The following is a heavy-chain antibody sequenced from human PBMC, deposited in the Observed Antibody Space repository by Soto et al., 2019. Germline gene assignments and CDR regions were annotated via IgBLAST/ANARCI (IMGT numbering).Heavy chain of an antibody. V-gene: IGHV3-23*01. CDR2: ISGSDGST. Sequence: GGSLRLSCAASGFTFSSYAMSWVRQAPGKGLEWVLAISGSDGSTYYVDSVKGRFTISRDNSKNTLYLQMNSLRAEDTAVYYCAKDPDYDFWSGYLAYGMDVWGQGTTVTVSS. J-gene: IGHJ6*02. D-gene: IGHD3-3*01. CDR3: AKDPDYDFWSGYLAYGMDV. CDR1: GFTFSSYA.